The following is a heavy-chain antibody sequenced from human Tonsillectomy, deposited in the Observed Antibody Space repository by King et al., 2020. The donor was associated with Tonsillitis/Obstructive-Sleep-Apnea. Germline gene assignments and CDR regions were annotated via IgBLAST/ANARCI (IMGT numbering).Heavy chain of an antibody. V-gene: IGHV4-59*01. CDR2: IYYSGST. J-gene: IGHJ6*03. D-gene: IGHD3-22*01. CDR1: GGSISSYY. Sequence: VQLQESGPGLVKPSETLSLTCTVSGGSISSYYWSWIRQPPGKGLEWIGYIYYSGSTNYHPSLKSRVTISVDTSKNQFSLKLSSVTAADTAVYYCARDQRGYSPPYYYYYYMDVWGKGTTVTVSS. CDR3: ARDQRGYSPPYYYYYYMDV.